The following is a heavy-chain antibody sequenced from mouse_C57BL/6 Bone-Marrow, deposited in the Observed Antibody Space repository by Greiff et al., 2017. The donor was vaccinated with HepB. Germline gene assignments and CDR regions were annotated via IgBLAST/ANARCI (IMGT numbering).Heavy chain of an antibody. D-gene: IGHD3-2*02. J-gene: IGHJ2*01. CDR1: GYTFTSYW. CDR3: AREETAEATSY. CDR2: IYPGSGST. Sequence: VKLQQPGAELVKPGASVKMSCKASGYTFTSYWITWVKQRPGQGLEWIGDIYPGSGSTNYNEKFKSKATLTVDTSSSTAYMQLSSLTSEDSAVSDCAREETAEATSYWGQGTTLTVSA. V-gene: IGHV1-55*01.